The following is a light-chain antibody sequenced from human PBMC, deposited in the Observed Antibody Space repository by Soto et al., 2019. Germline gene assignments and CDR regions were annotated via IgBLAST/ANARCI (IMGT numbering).Light chain of an antibody. CDR3: SSYTSSSTYVV. CDR2: EVN. J-gene: IGLJ2*01. V-gene: IGLV2-14*01. CDR1: SSDIGAYDY. Sequence: QSALTQPASLSGSPGQSITISCTGTSSDIGAYDYVSWFQQHPGKAPKLMISEVNNRPSGVSNRFSGSKSGNTAYLTISGLQVEDEADYYCSSYTSSSTYVVFGGGTKLTVL.